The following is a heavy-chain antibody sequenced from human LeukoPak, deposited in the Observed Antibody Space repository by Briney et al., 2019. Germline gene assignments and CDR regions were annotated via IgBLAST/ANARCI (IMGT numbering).Heavy chain of an antibody. V-gene: IGHV3-7*01. CDR1: GFTSSDFW. CDR2: INQDGSEK. D-gene: IGHD4-23*01. Sequence: GGSLRLSCAASGFTSSDFWMDWVRQAPGKGLEWVANINQDGSEKNYVDSVKGRFTISRDNGNNSLYLQMNSLRVEDTAIYYCARESTAVTPGYWGQGTPVTVSS. CDR3: ARESTAVTPGY. J-gene: IGHJ4*02.